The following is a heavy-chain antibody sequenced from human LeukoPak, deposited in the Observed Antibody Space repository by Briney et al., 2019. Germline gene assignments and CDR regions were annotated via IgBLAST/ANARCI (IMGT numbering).Heavy chain of an antibody. Sequence: SETLSLTCPVSGDSISSRTNSWGWIRQPPGKGLEWIGCIYYNGNTYYNPSLRSRVTISPDTSKNQFSLKLTSVTAADTAVYYCGRVRKSDTAIDYWGQGTLVTVSS. D-gene: IGHD3-22*01. CDR2: IYYNGNT. CDR1: GDSISSRTNS. CDR3: GRVRKSDTAIDY. V-gene: IGHV4-39*07. J-gene: IGHJ4*02.